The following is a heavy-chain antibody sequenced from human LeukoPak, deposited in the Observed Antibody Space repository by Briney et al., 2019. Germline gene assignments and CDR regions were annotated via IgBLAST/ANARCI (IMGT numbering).Heavy chain of an antibody. J-gene: IGHJ5*02. CDR1: WDSVSSNSAA. V-gene: IGHV6-1*01. Sequence: SQTLSLTCAISWDSVSSNSAAWNWIRQSPSRGLEWLGRTYYRSKWYNDYAVSVKSRITINPDTSKNQFSLQLNSVTPEDTAVYYCARADIVATAAGRGNWFDPWGQGTLVTVSS. D-gene: IGHD5-12*01. CDR3: ARADIVATAAGRGNWFDP. CDR2: TYYRSKWYN.